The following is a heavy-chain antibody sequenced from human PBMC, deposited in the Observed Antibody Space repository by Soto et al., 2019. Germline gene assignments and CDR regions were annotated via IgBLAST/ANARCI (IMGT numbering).Heavy chain of an antibody. V-gene: IGHV2-5*02. CDR3: AHTYDFWSDYFPGAKYYFDY. Sequence: SGLTLVNPTQTLTLTCTFSGFSLSTSGVGVGWIRQPPGKALERLALIYWDDDKRYSPSLKSRLTITKDTSKNQVVLTMTNMDPVDTATYYCAHTYDFWSDYFPGAKYYFDYWGQGTLVTVSS. J-gene: IGHJ4*02. CDR1: GFSLSTSGVG. CDR2: IYWDDDK. D-gene: IGHD3-3*01.